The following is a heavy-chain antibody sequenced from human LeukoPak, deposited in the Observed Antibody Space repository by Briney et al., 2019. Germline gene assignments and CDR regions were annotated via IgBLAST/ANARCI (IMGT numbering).Heavy chain of an antibody. V-gene: IGHV4-59*01. J-gene: IGHJ4*02. Sequence: SETLSLTCTVSGVSISSYYWSWIRQPPGKGLEWIGYIYYSGSTNYNPSLKSRVTISVDTSKNQFSLKLSSVTAADTAVYYCASARGYSYGNFDYWGQGTLVTVSS. CDR3: ASARGYSYGNFDY. CDR1: GVSISSYY. CDR2: IYYSGST. D-gene: IGHD5-18*01.